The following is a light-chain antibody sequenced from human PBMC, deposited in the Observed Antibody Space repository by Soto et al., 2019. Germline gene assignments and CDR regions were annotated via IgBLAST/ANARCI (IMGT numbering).Light chain of an antibody. CDR1: SSDVGGYNY. CDR3: ASFTSNSHYV. J-gene: IGLJ1*01. V-gene: IGLV2-14*03. CDR2: HVT. Sequence: QFALTQPASVSGSPGQSITISCTGTSSDVGGYNYVSWYQQHSGKAPKLMIYHVTNRPSGVSDRFSGSKSGNTASLTISGLQAEDEADYYCASFTSNSHYVLGAGTKVTVL.